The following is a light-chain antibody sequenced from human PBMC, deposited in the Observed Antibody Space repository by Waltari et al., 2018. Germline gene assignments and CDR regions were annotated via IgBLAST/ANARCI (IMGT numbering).Light chain of an antibody. V-gene: IGKV1-5*03. CDR3: QQYSTSSMFS. CDR2: KTF. Sequence: DIQLPQSHSTLPASVGDRVPIPCRASQSISTSLAWFQQKPGNLPKLLIYKTFNLERGVPPRFSGSGSGTEFTLTITSLQPDDFATYYCQQYSTSSMFSFGQGTKLEIK. CDR1: QSISTS. J-gene: IGKJ2*03.